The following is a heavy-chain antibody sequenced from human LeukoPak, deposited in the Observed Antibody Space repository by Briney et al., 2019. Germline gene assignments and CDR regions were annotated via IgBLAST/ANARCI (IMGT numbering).Heavy chain of an antibody. V-gene: IGHV4-39*07. D-gene: IGHD1-26*01. CDR1: GGSISSSSYY. J-gene: IGHJ6*02. Sequence: SETLSLTCTVSGGSISSSSYYWGWIRQPPGKGLEWIGSIYYSGSTNYNPSLKSRVTISVDTSKNQFSLKLSSVTAADTAVYYCASRGYSGDPDYYYYGMDVWGQGTTVTASS. CDR2: IYYSGST. CDR3: ASRGYSGDPDYYYYGMDV.